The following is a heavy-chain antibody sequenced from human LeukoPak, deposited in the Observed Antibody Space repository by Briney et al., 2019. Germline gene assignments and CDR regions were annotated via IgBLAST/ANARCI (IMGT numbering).Heavy chain of an antibody. Sequence: SETLSLTCTVSAGSITNYYWSWIRQPPGKGLEWIGYIYYTGSTNYNPSLKSRVSISVDTSKNQFSLKLSSVTAADTAVYYCARHGGYHSPIDYWDQGTLVTVSS. V-gene: IGHV4-59*08. J-gene: IGHJ4*02. CDR2: IYYTGST. CDR3: ARHGGYHSPIDY. CDR1: AGSITNYY. D-gene: IGHD3-22*01.